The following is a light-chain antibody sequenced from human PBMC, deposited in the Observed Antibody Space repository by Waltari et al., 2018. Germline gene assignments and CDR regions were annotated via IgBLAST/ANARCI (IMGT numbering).Light chain of an antibody. V-gene: IGKV1-16*02. CDR3: QQYTDYPLT. Sequence: DIQMTQSPPSLSASVGDRITITCRASQDISYHLAGFQQKPGKAPKSLIFGASSLQSGVPSKFSGSGSGTDFTLTISSLQPEDFATYYCQQYTDYPLTFGQGTRVEIK. CDR2: GAS. J-gene: IGKJ5*01. CDR1: QDISYH.